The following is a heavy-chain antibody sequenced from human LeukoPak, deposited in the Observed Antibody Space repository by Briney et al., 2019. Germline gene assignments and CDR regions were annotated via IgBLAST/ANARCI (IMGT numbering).Heavy chain of an antibody. CDR3: ASSLGRYGTVNTLDY. CDR2: ISYDGSNK. V-gene: IGHV3-30*03. D-gene: IGHD4-17*01. J-gene: IGHJ4*02. CDR1: GFTFSSYG. Sequence: GGSLRLSCAASGFTFSSYGMHWVRQAPGKGLEWVAVISYDGSNKYFADSVKGRFTISRDNSKNTLYLQMNSLRAEDTAVYYCASSLGRYGTVNTLDYWGQGTLVTVSS.